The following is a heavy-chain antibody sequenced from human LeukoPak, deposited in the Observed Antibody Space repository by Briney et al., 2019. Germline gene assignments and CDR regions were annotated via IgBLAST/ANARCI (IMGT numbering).Heavy chain of an antibody. J-gene: IGHJ4*02. Sequence: SETLSLTCTVSGDSINSYYWTWIRQAPGKGLEWIGYIYYTGSTNYSPSLKSRVSISIDPSKNQFSLKLTSVTAADTAVYYCARDPTYWGQGILVTVSS. CDR3: ARDPTY. V-gene: IGHV4-59*01. CDR2: IYYTGST. CDR1: GDSINSYY.